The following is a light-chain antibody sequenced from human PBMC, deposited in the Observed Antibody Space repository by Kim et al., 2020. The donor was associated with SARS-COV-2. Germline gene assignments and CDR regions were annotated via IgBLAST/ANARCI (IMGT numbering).Light chain of an antibody. CDR1: SSDVGYFNY. CDR3: SSYTTSSTWV. Sequence: GQSITITCTGNSSDVGYFNYVSWFQQHPGKATKLILYDVSSRPSGVSNRVSGSKSGNTASLTISGLQAEDEADYYCSSYTTSSTWVFGGGTQLTVL. J-gene: IGLJ3*02. CDR2: DVS. V-gene: IGLV2-14*03.